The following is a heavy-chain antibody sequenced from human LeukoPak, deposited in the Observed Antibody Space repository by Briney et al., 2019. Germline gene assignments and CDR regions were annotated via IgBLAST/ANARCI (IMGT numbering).Heavy chain of an antibody. Sequence: ASVKVSCKVSGYTLTELSMHWVRQAPGKGLEWTGGFDPEDGETIYAQKFQGRVTMTEDTSTDTAYMELSSLRSEDTAVYYCATESAGYDSSGYLIIFDYWGQGTLVTVSS. CDR3: ATESAGYDSSGYLIIFDY. CDR2: FDPEDGET. CDR1: GYTLTELS. D-gene: IGHD3-22*01. J-gene: IGHJ4*02. V-gene: IGHV1-24*01.